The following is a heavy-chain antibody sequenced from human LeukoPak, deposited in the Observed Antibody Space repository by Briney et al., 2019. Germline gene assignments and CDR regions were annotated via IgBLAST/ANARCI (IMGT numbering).Heavy chain of an antibody. Sequence: PGGSLRLSCAASGFTFSSYSMSWVRQAPGKGLGWVSSISSSSSYIYYADSAKGRFTISRDNAKNSLYLQMNSLRAEDTAVYYCARGPEGYYDFWSGYVYGMDVWGQGTTVTVSS. CDR3: ARGPEGYYDFWSGYVYGMDV. V-gene: IGHV3-21*01. CDR1: GFTFSSYS. D-gene: IGHD3-3*01. J-gene: IGHJ6*02. CDR2: ISSSSSYI.